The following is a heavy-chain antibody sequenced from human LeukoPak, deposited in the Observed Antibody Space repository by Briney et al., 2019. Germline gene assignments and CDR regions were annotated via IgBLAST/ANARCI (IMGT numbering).Heavy chain of an antibody. J-gene: IGHJ4*02. CDR3: CGSGWFAGPFGY. CDR1: GGSISSSSYY. V-gene: IGHV4-39*07. D-gene: IGHD6-19*01. CDR2: IYYSGST. Sequence: SETLSLTCSVSGGSISSSSYYWAWIRQPPGKGLEWIGSIYYSGSTYYNPSLNSRVTISVDTSKNQFSLKLTSVTAADTAVYYCCGSGWFAGPFGYWGQGALVTVSS.